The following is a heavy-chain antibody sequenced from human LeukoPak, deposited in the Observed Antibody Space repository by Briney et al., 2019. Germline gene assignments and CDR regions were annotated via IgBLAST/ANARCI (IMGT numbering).Heavy chain of an antibody. D-gene: IGHD2-2*01. CDR1: GFTFSSYW. J-gene: IGHJ4*02. Sequence: GGSLRLSCVASGFTFSSYWMHWVRQDPRKGLVWVSRINGDGRNINYADSVRGRFTISRDNSKNTLYLQMNRLRPEDTAVYYCARDIVVPAGGGRYFDNWGQGALITVSS. CDR2: INGDGRNI. V-gene: IGHV3-74*01. CDR3: ARDIVVPAGGGRYFDN.